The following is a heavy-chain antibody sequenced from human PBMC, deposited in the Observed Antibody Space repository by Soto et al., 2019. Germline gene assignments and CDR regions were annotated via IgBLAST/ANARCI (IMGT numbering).Heavy chain of an antibody. CDR1: GYTFTGYY. CDR2: INPNSGGT. D-gene: IGHD3-10*01. J-gene: IGHJ6*02. CDR3: ARDTGFGELLNIHYYYYGMDV. Sequence: ASVKVSCKASGYTFTGYYMHWVRQAPGQRLEWMGWINPNSGGTNYAQKLQGWVTMTRDTSISTAYMELSRLRSDATAVHYCARDTGFGELLNIHYYYYGMDVWGQGTTVTVSS. V-gene: IGHV1-2*04.